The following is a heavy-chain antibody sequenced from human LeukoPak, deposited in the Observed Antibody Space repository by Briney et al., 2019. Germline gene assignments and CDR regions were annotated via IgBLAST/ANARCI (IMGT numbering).Heavy chain of an antibody. CDR1: GFTFSDYW. V-gene: IGHV3-74*01. CDR2: IKTDGSIT. J-gene: IGHJ4*02. D-gene: IGHD2-8*01. CDR3: ARNPDGDYDY. Sequence: PGRSLRLSCAASGFTFSDYWMHWVRQAPGKGLVWVSHIKTDGSITDYADSVKGRFTISRDNARNTLYLQMDSLRVEDTAVYYCARNPDGDYDYWGQGALVTVSS.